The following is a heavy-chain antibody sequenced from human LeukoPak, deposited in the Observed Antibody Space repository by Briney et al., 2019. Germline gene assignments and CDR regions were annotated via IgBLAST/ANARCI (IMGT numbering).Heavy chain of an antibody. J-gene: IGHJ4*02. D-gene: IGHD3-22*01. V-gene: IGHV3-30*02. CDR1: GFTFSRYG. CDR2: IQYDGDVK. CDR3: ARDRYYYDKPYYFDY. Sequence: PGGSLRLSCAASGFTFSRYGMHWVRQAPGKGLEWVAFIQYDGDVKYYADSVKGRFTISRDNSKNTLYLQMNSLRAEDTAVYYCARDRYYYDKPYYFDYWGQGTLVTVSS.